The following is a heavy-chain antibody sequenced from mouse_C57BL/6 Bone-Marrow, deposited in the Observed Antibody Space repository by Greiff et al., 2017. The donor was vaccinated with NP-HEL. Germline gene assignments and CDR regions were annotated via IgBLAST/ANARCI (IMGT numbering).Heavy chain of an antibody. J-gene: IGHJ4*01. D-gene: IGHD2-5*01. V-gene: IGHV1-81*01. CDR2: IYPRSGNT. CDR1: GYTFTSYG. Sequence: QVHVKQSGAELARPGASVKLSCKASGYTFTSYGISWVKQRTGQGLEWIGEIYPRSGNTYYNEKFKGKATLTADKSSSTAYMELRSLTSEDSAVYFCARPYYSNYYAMDYWGQGTSVTVSS. CDR3: ARPYYSNYYAMDY.